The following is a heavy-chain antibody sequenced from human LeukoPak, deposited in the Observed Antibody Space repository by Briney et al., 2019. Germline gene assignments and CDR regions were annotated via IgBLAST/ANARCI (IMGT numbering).Heavy chain of an antibody. J-gene: IGHJ4*02. D-gene: IGHD6-6*01. V-gene: IGHV1-69*13. CDR3: ASYAARRDYFDY. CDR1: GGTFSSYA. Sequence: ASVKVSCKASGGTFSSYAISWVRQAPGQGLEWMGGIIPIFGTANYAQKFQGRVTITADESTSTAYVELSSLRSEDTAVYYCASYAARRDYFDYWGQGTLVTVSS. CDR2: IIPIFGTA.